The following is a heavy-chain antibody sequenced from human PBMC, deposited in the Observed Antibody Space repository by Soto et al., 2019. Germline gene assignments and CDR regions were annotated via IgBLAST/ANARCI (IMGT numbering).Heavy chain of an antibody. CDR2: IIHGGST. V-gene: IGHV4-34*12. CDR3: ARVCGGIFSGSYRAWFDP. CDR1: GGSFSGYY. D-gene: IGHD1-26*01. J-gene: IGHJ5*02. Sequence: QVQLQQWGAGLLKPSETLSLTCAVYGGSFSGYYWSWVRQPPGKGLEWSGEIIHGGSTNYTPSLISRVAISVDTSKNPFSRELSSVTDADTAVYYCARVCGGIFSGSYRAWFDPWGQGTLVTVSS.